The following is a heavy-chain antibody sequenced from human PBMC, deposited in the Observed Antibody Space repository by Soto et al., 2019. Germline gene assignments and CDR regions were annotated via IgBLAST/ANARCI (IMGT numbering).Heavy chain of an antibody. CDR3: ARTDTYSYYDYIWGSYFYWFDP. J-gene: IGHJ5*02. CDR1: GYTFTSYD. V-gene: IGHV1-8*01. D-gene: IGHD3-16*01. CDR2: MNPNSGNT. Sequence: VKVSCKASGYTFTSYDSNWVRQATGQGLEWMGWMNPNSGNTGYAQKFQGRVTMTRNTSISTAYMELSSLRSEDTAVYYCARTDTYSYYDYIWGSYFYWFDPWGQGTLVTVSS.